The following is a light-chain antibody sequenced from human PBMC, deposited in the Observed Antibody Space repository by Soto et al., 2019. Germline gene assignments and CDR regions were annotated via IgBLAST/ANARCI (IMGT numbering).Light chain of an antibody. V-gene: IGLV1-44*01. J-gene: IGLJ2*01. Sequence: QSVLTQPPSASGTPGQRVTISCSGSSSNIGSNTVNWYQQLPGTAPKLLIYSNNQRPSGVPDRFSGSKSGTSASLAIGGLQSEDEADYYWAAWDDSLNGLVFGGGTKLTVL. CDR3: AAWDDSLNGLV. CDR2: SNN. CDR1: SSNIGSNT.